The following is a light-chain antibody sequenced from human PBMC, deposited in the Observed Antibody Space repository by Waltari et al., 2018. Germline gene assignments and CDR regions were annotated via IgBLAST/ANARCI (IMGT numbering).Light chain of an antibody. J-gene: IGLJ2*01. V-gene: IGLV3-19*01. CDR1: SLRRYY. Sequence: SSELTQDPAVSVAMGQTVRLTCQGDSLRRYYASWYQQRPGQAPILVMYDKNNRPSGVPDRFSGSNSHNTASLTITGAQAEDEASYYCHSRDASGVGGSFGGGTKLTVL. CDR3: HSRDASGVGGS. CDR2: DKN.